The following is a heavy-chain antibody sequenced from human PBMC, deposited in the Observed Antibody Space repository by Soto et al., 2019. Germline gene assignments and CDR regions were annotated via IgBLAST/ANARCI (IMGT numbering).Heavy chain of an antibody. D-gene: IGHD3-10*01. Sequence: GGSLRLCCAASGFTFSDYYMSWIRQAPGKGLEWVSKISSSRSYTNYADSVKGRFTISRDNAKNSLYLQMNSLRAEGTAVYYCARVPNYYVDLWGRGTLVTVSS. V-gene: IGHV3-11*05. CDR3: ARVPNYYVDL. CDR1: GFTFSDYY. CDR2: ISSSRSYT. J-gene: IGHJ2*01.